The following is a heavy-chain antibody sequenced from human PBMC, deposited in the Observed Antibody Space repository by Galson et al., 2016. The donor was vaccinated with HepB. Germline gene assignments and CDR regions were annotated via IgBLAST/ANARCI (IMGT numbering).Heavy chain of an antibody. J-gene: IGHJ6*03. CDR1: AFTFSSSS. D-gene: IGHD3-10*01. CDR2: ISSSSSYI. V-gene: IGHV3-21*01. Sequence: SLRLSCAAFAFTFSSSSMNWVRQAPGKGLEWVSSISSSSSYIYYAASVKGRFTISRDNAQNSLYLQMNSLRAEDTAVYYCAGSYSNYYYYMDVWGKGTTVTVSS. CDR3: AGSYSNYYYYMDV.